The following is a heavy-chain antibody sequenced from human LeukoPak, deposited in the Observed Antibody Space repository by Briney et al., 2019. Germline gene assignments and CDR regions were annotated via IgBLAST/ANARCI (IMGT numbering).Heavy chain of an antibody. V-gene: IGHV3-23*01. J-gene: IGHJ5*02. Sequence: GGSLRLSCAASGFSFRSYAMSWVRQAPGKGLEWVSAISGSGTNTYYADSVKGRFTISRDNSKNTLYLQMNSLRSEDTAVYYCARDNSVRDEAWWFNPWGQGTLVTVSS. D-gene: IGHD5-24*01. CDR1: GFSFRSYA. CDR2: ISGSGTNT. CDR3: ARDNSVRDEAWWFNP.